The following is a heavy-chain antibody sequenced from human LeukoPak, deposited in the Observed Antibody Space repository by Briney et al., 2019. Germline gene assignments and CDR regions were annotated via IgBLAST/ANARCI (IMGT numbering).Heavy chain of an antibody. J-gene: IGHJ4*02. CDR3: AACHRGLFHFDY. D-gene: IGHD2-21*01. CDR1: GFTFSGYE. CDR2: ISSPGSTR. Sequence: GGSLRLSCAASGFTFSGYEMNWVRQAPGKGLEWISYISSPGSTRYYADSVKGRFTMSRDNAKNSLYVQMNSLRAEDTAIYYCAACHRGLFHFDYWGQGTLVTVSS. V-gene: IGHV3-48*03.